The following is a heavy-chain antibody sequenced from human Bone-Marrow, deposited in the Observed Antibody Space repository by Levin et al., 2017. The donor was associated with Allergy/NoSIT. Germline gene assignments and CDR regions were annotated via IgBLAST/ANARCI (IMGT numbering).Heavy chain of an antibody. V-gene: IGHV3-23*01. CDR1: GFTFSTFA. CDR3: ATDLSAVPAANYYYGMDV. D-gene: IGHD2-2*01. J-gene: IGHJ6*02. Sequence: GESLKISCATSGFTFSTFAMSWVRQAPGKGLEWVSSISDSGETTYYADSVKGRFTISRDNSKNTLYLQMNSLRAEDTALFYCATDLSAVPAANYYYGMDVWGQGTTVTVSS. CDR2: ISDSGETT.